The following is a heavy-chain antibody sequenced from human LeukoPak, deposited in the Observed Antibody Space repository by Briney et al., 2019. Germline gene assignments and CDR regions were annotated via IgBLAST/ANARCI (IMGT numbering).Heavy chain of an antibody. V-gene: IGHV3-23*01. D-gene: IGHD5-24*01. CDR3: ARELIRDGYNENAFDI. J-gene: IGHJ3*02. CDR1: GFRFSSYS. CDR2: ISGSGDST. Sequence: GGSLRLSCAASGFRFSSYSMNWVRQAPGKGLEWVSAISGSGDSTYYADSVKGRFTISRDNSKNTLYLLVNSLRAEDTAVYYCARELIRDGYNENAFDIWGQGTLVTVSS.